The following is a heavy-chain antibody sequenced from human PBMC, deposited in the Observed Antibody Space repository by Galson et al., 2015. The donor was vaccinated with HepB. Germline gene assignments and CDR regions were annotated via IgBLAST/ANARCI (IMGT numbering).Heavy chain of an antibody. J-gene: IGHJ6*04. D-gene: IGHD3-10*01. V-gene: IGHV1-18*01. Sequence: SVKVSCKASGYTFTSYGISWVRQAPGQGLEWMGWISAYNGNTNYAQKLQGRVTMTTDTSTSTAYMELRSLRSDDTAVYYCVRGNPPPHDYYYYYGMDVWGKGTTVTVSS. CDR2: ISAYNGNT. CDR1: GYTFTSYG. CDR3: VRGNPPPHDYYYYYGMDV.